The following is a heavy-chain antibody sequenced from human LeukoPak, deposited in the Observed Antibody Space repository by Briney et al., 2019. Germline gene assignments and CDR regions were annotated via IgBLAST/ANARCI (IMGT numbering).Heavy chain of an antibody. CDR2: IYYSRSP. CDR3: ARDKSWFDP. Sequence: SQTLSLTCTVSGGSISSGGYYWSWLRQHPGKGLEWIGYIYYSRSPYYNPSLKSRVTISVGTSKNQYSLKLSSVTAADTAVYYCARDKSWFDPWGQGTLVTVSS. CDR1: GGSISSGGYY. V-gene: IGHV4-31*03. J-gene: IGHJ5*02.